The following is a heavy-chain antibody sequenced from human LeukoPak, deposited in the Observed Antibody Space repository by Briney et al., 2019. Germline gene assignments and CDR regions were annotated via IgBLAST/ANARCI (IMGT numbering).Heavy chain of an antibody. V-gene: IGHV4-59*08. CDR2: IYYTGST. CDR3: ARLTTTVGTDDAFDI. D-gene: IGHD4-23*01. CDR1: GNSISNYY. J-gene: IGHJ3*02. Sequence: LETLSLTCTVSGNSISNYYWTWIRQPPGKGLEWIGYIYYTGSTNYNPSLKSRVTISVDTSKNEFSLKLSSVTAADTAVYHCARLTTTVGTDDAFDIWGQGTMVTVSS.